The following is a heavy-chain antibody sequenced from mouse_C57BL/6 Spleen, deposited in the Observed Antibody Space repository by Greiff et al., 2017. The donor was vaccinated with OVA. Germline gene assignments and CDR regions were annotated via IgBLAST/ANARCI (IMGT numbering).Heavy chain of an antibody. CDR3: ARLPYDCGSSHRYWYFDV. CDR2: INPSNGGT. V-gene: IGHV1-53*01. J-gene: IGHJ1*03. CDR1: GYTFTSYW. Sequence: QVQLQQSGTELVKPGASVKLSCKASGYTFTSYWMHWVKQRPGQGLEWIGNINPSNGGTNYNEKFKSKATLTVDKSSSTAYMQLSSLTSEDSAVYYCARLPYDCGSSHRYWYFDVWGTGTTVTVSA. D-gene: IGHD1-1*01.